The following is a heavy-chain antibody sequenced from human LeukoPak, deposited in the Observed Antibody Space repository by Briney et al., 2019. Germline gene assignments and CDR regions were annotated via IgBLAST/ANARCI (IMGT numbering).Heavy chain of an antibody. J-gene: IGHJ5*02. Sequence: GGSLRLSCAASGFTFSSPWMSWIRQTPGQVLDWVANIKPDGGATYYADSLNGRFTISRDNAKNSLYLQMNSLRAEDTAVYYCVRGSSGTVVRGIAWAWFDPWGQGTLVTVSS. CDR1: GFTFSSPW. D-gene: IGHD3-10*01. CDR2: IKPDGGAT. V-gene: IGHV3-7*05. CDR3: VRGSSGTVVRGIAWAWFDP.